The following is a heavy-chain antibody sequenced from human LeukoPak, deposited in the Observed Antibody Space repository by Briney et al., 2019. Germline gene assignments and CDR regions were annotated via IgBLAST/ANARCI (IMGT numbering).Heavy chain of an antibody. Sequence: GGSLRLSCAASGFTFSSYWMTWVRQAPGKGLEWVANIKPDGSEEYYVDSVKGRFTISRVNAKNSLYLQMSSLRAEDTAVYYCVRASKELLRDYWGQGTLVTVSS. CDR1: GFTFSSYW. CDR2: IKPDGSEE. V-gene: IGHV3-7*01. CDR3: VRASKELLRDY. J-gene: IGHJ4*02. D-gene: IGHD1-26*01.